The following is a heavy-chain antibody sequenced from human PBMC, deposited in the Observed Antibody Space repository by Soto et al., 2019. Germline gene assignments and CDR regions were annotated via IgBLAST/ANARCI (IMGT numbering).Heavy chain of an antibody. Sequence: GGSLRPSCAASGFTFSGYTMNWVRQAPGKGLEWVSSISSSSSYIYYADSVKGRFTISRDNAKNTLYVQMNSLRAEDTAIYYCARDPAGDYGGNFFDYWGQGTLVTVSS. D-gene: IGHD4-17*01. CDR1: GFTFSGYT. J-gene: IGHJ4*02. V-gene: IGHV3-21*01. CDR3: ARDPAGDYGGNFFDY. CDR2: ISSSSSYI.